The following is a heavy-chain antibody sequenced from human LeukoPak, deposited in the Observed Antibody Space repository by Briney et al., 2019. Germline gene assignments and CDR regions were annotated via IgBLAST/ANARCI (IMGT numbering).Heavy chain of an antibody. V-gene: IGHV1-69*01. CDR1: GGTFSSYA. CDR2: IIPIFGTA. D-gene: IGHD1-14*01. J-gene: IGHJ6*03. Sequence: VASVKVSCKASGGTFSSYAISWVRQAPGQGLEWMGVIIPIFGTANYAQKFQGRVTITADESTSTAYMELSSLRSEDTAVYYCARTGLPQWVGYYYYMDVWGKGTTVTVSS. CDR3: ARTGLPQWVGYYYYMDV.